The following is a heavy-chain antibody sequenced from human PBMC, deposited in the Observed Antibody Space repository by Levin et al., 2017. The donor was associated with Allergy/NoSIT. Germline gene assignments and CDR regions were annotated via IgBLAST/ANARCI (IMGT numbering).Heavy chain of an antibody. CDR3: ATRIAVAGFDY. V-gene: IGHV3-30-3*01. CDR2: ISYGGSKK. Sequence: SCTASGFSFRDYGMHWVRQAPGKGLEWVAVISYGGSKKYYGDSVKGRITISRDDPKNTVYLQVNSLRPEDTAVYYCATRIAVAGFDYWGQGTLVIASS. CDR1: GFSFRDYG. J-gene: IGHJ4*02. D-gene: IGHD6-19*01.